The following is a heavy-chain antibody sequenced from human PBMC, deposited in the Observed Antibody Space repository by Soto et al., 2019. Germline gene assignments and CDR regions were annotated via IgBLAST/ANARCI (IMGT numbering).Heavy chain of an antibody. CDR1: GYSFTSYL. D-gene: IGHD2-15*01. CDR2: IYPGDSDT. Sequence: PGESLKISCKGSGYSFTSYLIGWVRQMPGKGLEWMGIIYPGDSDTRYSPSFQGQVTISADKSISTDYLQWSSLKASDAAMYYCARPRDEYCSGGSCYVFDYWGQGTLVTVSS. J-gene: IGHJ4*02. V-gene: IGHV5-51*01. CDR3: ARPRDEYCSGGSCYVFDY.